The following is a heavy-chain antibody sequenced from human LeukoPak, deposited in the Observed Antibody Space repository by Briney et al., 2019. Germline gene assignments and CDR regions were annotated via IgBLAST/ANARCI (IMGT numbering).Heavy chain of an antibody. CDR3: AKAGSDYNFDY. CDR1: GFTFSSYA. V-gene: IGHV3-23*01. D-gene: IGHD4-11*01. Sequence: GESLRLSCAASGFTFSSYAMSGVRQAPGKALEWVSAISGNGASTYYADSVKGRFTISRDNSKNTLYLQMNSLRAEDTAVYYCAKAGSDYNFDYWGQGTLVTVSS. CDR2: ISGNGAST. J-gene: IGHJ4*02.